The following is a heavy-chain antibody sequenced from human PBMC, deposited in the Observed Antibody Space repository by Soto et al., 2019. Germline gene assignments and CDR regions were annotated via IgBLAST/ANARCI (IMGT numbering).Heavy chain of an antibody. Sequence: QVQLVQSGAEVKKPGSSVKVSCKASGGTFSSYTISWVRQAPGQGLEWMGRIIPILGQANYAQKFQGRVTITADKSTSTAYMELTSLRSEDTAVYYCARHPAMVTDFFDYWGQGTLVTVSS. V-gene: IGHV1-69*02. CDR3: ARHPAMVTDFFDY. CDR2: IIPILGQA. D-gene: IGHD5-18*01. CDR1: GGTFSSYT. J-gene: IGHJ4*02.